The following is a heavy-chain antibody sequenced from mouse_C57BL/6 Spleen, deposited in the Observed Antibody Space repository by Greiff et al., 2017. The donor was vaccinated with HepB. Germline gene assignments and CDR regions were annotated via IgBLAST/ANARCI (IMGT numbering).Heavy chain of an antibody. V-gene: IGHV5-4*01. Sequence: DVMLVESGGGLVKPGGSLKLSCAASGFTFSSYAMSWVRQTPEKRLEWVATISDGGSYTYYPDNVKGRFTISRDNAKNNLYLQMSHLKSEDTAMYYCARDPDYYGSIPWFAYWGQGTLVTVSA. CDR3: ARDPDYYGSIPWFAY. J-gene: IGHJ3*01. CDR2: ISDGGSYT. CDR1: GFTFSSYA. D-gene: IGHD1-1*01.